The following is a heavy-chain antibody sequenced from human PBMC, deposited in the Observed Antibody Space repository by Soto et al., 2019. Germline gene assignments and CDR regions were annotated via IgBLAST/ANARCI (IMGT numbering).Heavy chain of an antibody. CDR2: INPNSGGT. D-gene: IGHD6-6*01. CDR1: GYTFTGYY. CDR3: AREYSSSSRYYYGMDV. J-gene: IGHJ6*02. V-gene: IGHV1-2*04. Sequence: GASVKVSCKASGYTFTGYYMHWVRQAPGQGLEWMGWINPNSGGTNNAQKFQGWVTMTRDTSISTAYMELSRLRSDDTAVYYCAREYSSSSRYYYGMDVWGQGTTVTVSS.